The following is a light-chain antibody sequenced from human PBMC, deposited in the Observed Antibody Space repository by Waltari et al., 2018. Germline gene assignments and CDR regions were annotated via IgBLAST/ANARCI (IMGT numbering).Light chain of an antibody. CDR2: GAS. J-gene: IGKJ5*01. CDR1: QSVSSN. V-gene: IGKV3-15*01. Sequence: EIGMTQSPATLSVSQGERATLSCRASQSVSSNLAWYQQKPGQAPRLLIYGASTRATGIPARFSDSGSGTEFTLTISSLQSEDFAVYYCQQYNNWPPITFGQGTRLEIK. CDR3: QQYNNWPPIT.